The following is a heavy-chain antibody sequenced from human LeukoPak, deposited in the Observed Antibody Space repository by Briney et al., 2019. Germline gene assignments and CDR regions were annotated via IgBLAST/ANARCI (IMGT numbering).Heavy chain of an antibody. CDR1: GFTFSNYG. D-gene: IGHD5-24*01. CDR3: ARAPGKEGYNLLDY. J-gene: IGHJ4*02. Sequence: PGGSLRLSCAASGFTFSNYGMHWVRQTPGKGLEWVAITWYDGINKYYADSVKGRFTISRDNSKNTLYLQMNSLRAEDTAVYYCARAPGKEGYNLLDYWGQGTLVTVSS. V-gene: IGHV3-33*01. CDR2: TWYDGINK.